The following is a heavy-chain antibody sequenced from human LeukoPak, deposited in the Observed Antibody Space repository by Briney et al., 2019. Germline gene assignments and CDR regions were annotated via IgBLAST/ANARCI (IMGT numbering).Heavy chain of an antibody. CDR3: ARDRWGYSYGGY. Sequence: GGSLRLSCAASGFTFSSYSINWVRQAPGKVLEWVSSISSSSSYIYYADSVKGRFTISRDNAKNSRYLQMNSLRAEDTAVYYCARDRWGYSYGGYWGQGTLATVSS. J-gene: IGHJ4*02. CDR2: ISSSSSYI. V-gene: IGHV3-21*01. D-gene: IGHD5-18*01. CDR1: GFTFSSYS.